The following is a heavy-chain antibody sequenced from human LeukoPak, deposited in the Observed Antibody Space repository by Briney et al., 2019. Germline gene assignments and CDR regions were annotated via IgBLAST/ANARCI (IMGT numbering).Heavy chain of an antibody. J-gene: IGHJ6*03. CDR3: ARDPGYCSGGSCQYYYYYYMDV. CDR2: ISGSGGST. V-gene: IGHV3-23*01. D-gene: IGHD2-15*01. Sequence: GGSLRLSCAASEFSFDSYAMSWVRQAPGKGLEWVSLISGSGGSTYYADSVKGRFTISRDNAKNSLYLQMNSLRAEDTAVYYCARDPGYCSGGSCQYYYYYYMDVWGKGTTVTVSS. CDR1: EFSFDSYA.